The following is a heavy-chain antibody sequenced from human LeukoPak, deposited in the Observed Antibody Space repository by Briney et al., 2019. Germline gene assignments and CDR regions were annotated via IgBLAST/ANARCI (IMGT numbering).Heavy chain of an antibody. CDR2: VYYNGIT. CDR1: SGLISSGGYY. Sequence: PSQTLSLTCTVSSGLISSGGYYWSWIRQHPGTGLEWIGHVYYNGITYYNPSLKSRLTMSVDTSKNQFSLKSSSVTAADTAVYYCARARSGYDSDFDYWGQGTLVTVSS. V-gene: IGHV4-31*03. D-gene: IGHD5-12*01. CDR3: ARARSGYDSDFDY. J-gene: IGHJ4*02.